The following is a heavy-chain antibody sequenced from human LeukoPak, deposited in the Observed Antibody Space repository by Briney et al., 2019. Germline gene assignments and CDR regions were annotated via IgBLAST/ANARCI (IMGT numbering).Heavy chain of an antibody. CDR3: ARLAWYYFDY. J-gene: IGHJ4*02. V-gene: IGHV4-39*01. Sequence: SETLSLTCTVSGGSISSSSYYWGRIRQPPRKGLEWIGSIYYSGSTYYNPSLKSRVTISVDTSKNQFSLKLSSVTAADTAVYYCARLAWYYFDYWGQGTLVTVSS. CDR2: IYYSGST. D-gene: IGHD3/OR15-3a*01. CDR1: GGSISSSSYY.